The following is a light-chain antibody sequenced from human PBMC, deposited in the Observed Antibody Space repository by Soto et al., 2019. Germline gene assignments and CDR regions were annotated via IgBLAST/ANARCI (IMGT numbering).Light chain of an antibody. Sequence: EIVLTQSPGSQCLSPVERPTLSCRSSQSVSSSYLAWYQQKPGQAPRLLIYGASSRATGIPDRFSGSGSGTDFTLTISRLETEEFAVYDCQQHGTSPITVGQLQRLEIK. CDR2: GAS. J-gene: IGKJ5*01. CDR3: QQHGTSPIT. CDR1: QSVSSSY. V-gene: IGKV3-20*01.